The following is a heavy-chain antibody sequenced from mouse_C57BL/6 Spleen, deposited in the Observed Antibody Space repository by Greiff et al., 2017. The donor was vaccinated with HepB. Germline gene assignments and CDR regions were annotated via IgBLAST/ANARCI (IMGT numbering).Heavy chain of an antibody. J-gene: IGHJ1*03. CDR1: GYAFSSSW. CDR2: IYPGDGDT. D-gene: IGHD2-5*01. CDR3: ARGPRYSNWYFDV. Sequence: VQLQQSGPELVKPGASVKISCKASGYAFSSSWMNWVKQRPGKGLEWIGRIYPGDGDTNYNGKFKGKATLTADKSSSTAYMQRSSLTSEDSAVYFCARGPRYSNWYFDVWGTGTTVTVSS. V-gene: IGHV1-82*01.